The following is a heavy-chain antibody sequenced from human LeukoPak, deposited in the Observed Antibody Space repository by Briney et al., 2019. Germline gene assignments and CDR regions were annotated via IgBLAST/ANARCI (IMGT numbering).Heavy chain of an antibody. J-gene: IGHJ4*02. CDR1: GFSISDYY. Sequence: PGGSLRLSCAASGFSISDYYMGWIRQGPGKGLEWLSYISGGSEYISYADSVKGRFTISRDNAKQSLSLQMNSLRAEDTAMYYCATGSQIREAVFWGQGTLVTVSS. D-gene: IGHD3-10*01. V-gene: IGHV3-11*01. CDR2: ISGGSEYI. CDR3: ATGSQIREAVF.